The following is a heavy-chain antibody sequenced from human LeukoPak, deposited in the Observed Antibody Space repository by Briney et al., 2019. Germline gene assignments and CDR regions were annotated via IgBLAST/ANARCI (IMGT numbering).Heavy chain of an antibody. D-gene: IGHD3-22*01. J-gene: IGHJ4*02. V-gene: IGHV3-23*01. CDR2: ISGSGGST. CDR1: GFTFSSYA. Sequence: VGSLRLSCAASGFTFSSYAMSWVRQAPGKGLEWVSAISGSGGSTYYAGSVTGRFTISRDNSKNTLYLQMNSLRAEDTAVYYCAKEDYDSSGYYAPFFDYWGQGTLVTVSS. CDR3: AKEDYDSSGYYAPFFDY.